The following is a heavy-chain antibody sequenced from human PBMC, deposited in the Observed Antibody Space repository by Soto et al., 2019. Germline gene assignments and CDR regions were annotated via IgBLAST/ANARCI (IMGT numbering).Heavy chain of an antibody. D-gene: IGHD6-19*01. J-gene: IGHJ5*02. V-gene: IGHV1-24*01. CDR2: FDPEDGET. CDR3: ARSIAVAGRGINWFDP. CDR1: GYTLTELS. Sequence: ASVKVSCKVSGYTLTELSMHWVRQAPGKGLEWMGGFDPEDGETIYAQKFQGRVTMTEDTSTDTAYMELSSLRSEDTAVYYCARSIAVAGRGINWFDPWGQGTLVTVSS.